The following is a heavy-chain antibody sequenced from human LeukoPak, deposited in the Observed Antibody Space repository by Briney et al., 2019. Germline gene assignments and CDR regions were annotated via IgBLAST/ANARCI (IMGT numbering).Heavy chain of an antibody. V-gene: IGHV4-61*01. CDR1: GGSVSSGSYY. Sequence: SETLSLTCIVSGGSVSSGSYYWSWIRQPPWKGLEWIGYIYNSVRTNYNPSLKSRVTISVDTSKNQLSLKLSPVTAADTAVYFCVRDLVATIDHYYYGMDVWGQGTTVTVSS. CDR2: IYNSVRT. CDR3: VRDLVATIDHYYYGMDV. D-gene: IGHD5-12*01. J-gene: IGHJ6*02.